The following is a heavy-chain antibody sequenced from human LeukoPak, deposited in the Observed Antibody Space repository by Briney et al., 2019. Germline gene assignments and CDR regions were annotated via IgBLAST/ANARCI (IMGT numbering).Heavy chain of an antibody. Sequence: PGGSLRLSCAASGFTFSSYGMHWVRQAPGKGLEWVAFIRYDGSNKYYADSVKGRLTISRDNSKNTLYLQMNSLRAEDTAVYYCAKGPLYSSGWYTDYWGQGTLVTVSS. CDR3: AKGPLYSSGWYTDY. CDR1: GFTFSSYG. J-gene: IGHJ4*02. V-gene: IGHV3-30*02. CDR2: IRYDGSNK. D-gene: IGHD6-19*01.